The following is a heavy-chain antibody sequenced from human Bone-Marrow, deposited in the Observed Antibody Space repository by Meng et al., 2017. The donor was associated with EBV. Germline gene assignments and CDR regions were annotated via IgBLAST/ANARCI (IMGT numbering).Heavy chain of an antibody. V-gene: IGHV3-11*01. J-gene: IGHJ5*02. D-gene: IGHD6-19*01. CDR2: ISSSGSTI. CDR3: ARAYSSGWYGAYGFDP. Sequence: GLSWVSYISSSGSTIYYADSVKGRFTISRDNAKNSLYLQMNSLRAEDTAVYYCARAYSSGWYGAYGFDPWGQGTLVPVSS.